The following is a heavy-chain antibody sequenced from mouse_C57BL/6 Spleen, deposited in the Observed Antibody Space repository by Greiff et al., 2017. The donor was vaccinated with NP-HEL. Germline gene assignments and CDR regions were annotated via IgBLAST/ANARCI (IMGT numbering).Heavy chain of an antibody. D-gene: IGHD2-5*01. CDR1: GYSFTGYF. V-gene: IGHV1-20*01. CDR2: INPYNGDT. CDR3: ARDSNYYFDY. Sequence: VQLKESGPELVKPGDSVKISCKASGYSFTGYFMNWVMQSPGKSLEWIGRINPYNGDTFYNQKFKGKATLTVDKSSSTAHMELRSLTSEDSAVYYCARDSNYYFDYWGQGTTLTVAS. J-gene: IGHJ2*01.